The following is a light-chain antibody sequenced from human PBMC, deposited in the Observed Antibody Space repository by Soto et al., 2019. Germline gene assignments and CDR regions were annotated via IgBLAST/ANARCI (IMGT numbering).Light chain of an antibody. Sequence: QSVLTQSPSASGTPGQRVTISCSGGSSNIGSNYVYWYQQLPGTAPKLLIYMNERRPSGVPDRFSGSKSGTSASLAISGLRSEDEADYCCVAWDDSLSGLEFGGGTKLTVL. CDR2: MNE. CDR3: VAWDDSLSGLE. J-gene: IGLJ2*01. CDR1: SSNIGSNY. V-gene: IGLV1-47*01.